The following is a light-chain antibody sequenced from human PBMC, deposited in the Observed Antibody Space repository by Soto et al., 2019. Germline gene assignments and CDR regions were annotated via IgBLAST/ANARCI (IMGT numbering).Light chain of an antibody. Sequence: QSVLSQPPSASGTPGQRVTISCSGSSSNIGSNYVYWYHQLPGATPKLLIHETDRRPSGVPDRFSGSKSGTSASLAINGLRSEDEGDYYCAAWDDSLRGSVVFGGGTKVTVL. CDR1: SSNIGSNY. J-gene: IGLJ2*01. CDR3: AAWDDSLRGSVV. CDR2: ETD. V-gene: IGLV1-47*01.